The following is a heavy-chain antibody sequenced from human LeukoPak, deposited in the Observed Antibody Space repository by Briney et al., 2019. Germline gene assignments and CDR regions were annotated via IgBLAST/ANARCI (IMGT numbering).Heavy chain of an antibody. CDR2: VYYSGTT. CDR3: ARRGYFDY. Sequence: PSETLSLTCTVSGGSISTYYWSWIRQPPGKGLEWIGYVYYSGTTNYNPSLGSRVTISVDTSKNQFSLKLTSVTAADTAVYYCARRGYFDYWGQGTLVTVSS. CDR1: GGSISTYY. V-gene: IGHV4-59*08. J-gene: IGHJ4*02.